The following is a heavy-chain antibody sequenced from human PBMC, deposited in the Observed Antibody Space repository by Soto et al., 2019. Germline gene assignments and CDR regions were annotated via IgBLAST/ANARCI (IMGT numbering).Heavy chain of an antibody. V-gene: IGHV1-69*01. CDR1: GGSFSSRA. CDR3: ANSRGGTFLGYYGMDI. CDR2: IIPVFGRV. D-gene: IGHD3-16*01. J-gene: IGHJ6*02. Sequence: QVQLVQSGPEVKKTGTSVKVSCKASGGSFSSRAISWVRQAPGQGLEWMGGIIPVFGRVNYAEKFQDRVTITADESTGTAYMELSSLKSEDTALYYCANSRGGTFLGYYGMDIWGQGTTVSVSS.